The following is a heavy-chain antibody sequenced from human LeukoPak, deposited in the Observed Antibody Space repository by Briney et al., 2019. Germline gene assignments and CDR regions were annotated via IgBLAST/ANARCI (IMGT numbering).Heavy chain of an antibody. CDR2: MNPNSGNT. CDR3: ARTYYYGSGTYSEGAFNI. J-gene: IGHJ3*02. V-gene: IGHV1-8*01. Sequence: ASVKVSCKASGYTFTSYDINWVRQATGQGLEWMGWMNPNSGNTGYAQRFQGRVTMTRDTSISTAYMELSSLRSDETAVYYCARTYYYGSGTYSEGAFNIWGQGTMVTVSS. D-gene: IGHD3-10*01. CDR1: GYTFTSYD.